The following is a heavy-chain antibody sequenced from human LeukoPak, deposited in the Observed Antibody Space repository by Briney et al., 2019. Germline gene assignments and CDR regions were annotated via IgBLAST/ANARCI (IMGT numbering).Heavy chain of an antibody. J-gene: IGHJ4*02. Sequence: PSETLSLTSTVSGDSNSGSSDYWGWIRQPPGKGLEWIGSIYYSGSTYYNPSLKSRVTISVDTSKNQFSLKLSSVTAADTAVYYCARGGQGRIAVADGGFDYWGQGTLVTVSS. CDR2: IYYSGST. V-gene: IGHV4-39*07. D-gene: IGHD6-19*01. CDR3: ARGGQGRIAVADGGFDY. CDR1: GDSNSGSSDY.